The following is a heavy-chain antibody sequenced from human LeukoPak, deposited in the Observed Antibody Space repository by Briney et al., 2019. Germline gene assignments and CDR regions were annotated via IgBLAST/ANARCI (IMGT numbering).Heavy chain of an antibody. V-gene: IGHV3-7*01. Sequence: GGSLRLSCAASGFTFSSYWMSWVRQAPGKGLEWVANIKQDGSEKYYVDSVKGRFTISRDNAKNSLYLQMNSLRAEDTAVYYCARVEAIAADEPWWFDPWGQGTLVTVSS. J-gene: IGHJ5*02. CDR3: ARVEAIAADEPWWFDP. CDR2: IKQDGSEK. D-gene: IGHD6-6*01. CDR1: GFTFSSYW.